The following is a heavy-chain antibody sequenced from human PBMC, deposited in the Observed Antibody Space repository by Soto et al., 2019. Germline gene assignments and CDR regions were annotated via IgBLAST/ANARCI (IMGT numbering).Heavy chain of an antibody. CDR2: ITSKRYGGAS. CDR1: GFSFGDYA. J-gene: IGHJ4*02. Sequence: VQLVESGGGLEHPGQSLRLSCTCSGFSFGDYAIIWFRQAPGKGPEWVGQITSKRYGGASEYAASVKGRFTISRDDSKRIAYLQMNSLIIDDTAVYHCSRLPRNNRGGRFDYWGQGTPVTVSS. V-gene: IGHV3-49*03. CDR3: SRLPRNNRGGRFDY. D-gene: IGHD3-10*01.